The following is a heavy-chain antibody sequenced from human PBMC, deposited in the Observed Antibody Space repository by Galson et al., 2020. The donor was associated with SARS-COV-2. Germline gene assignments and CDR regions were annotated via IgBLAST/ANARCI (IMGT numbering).Heavy chain of an antibody. CDR1: GGTFSSYA. CDR2: IIPIFGTA. Sequence: LVKVSCKASGGTFSSYAISWVRQAPGQGLEWMGGIIPIFGTANYAQKFQGRVTITADESTSTAYMELSSLSSEDTAVYYCAGVVTGYYFDYWGQGTLVTVSS. J-gene: IGHJ4*02. CDR3: AGVVTGYYFDY. V-gene: IGHV1-69*13. D-gene: IGHD7-27*01.